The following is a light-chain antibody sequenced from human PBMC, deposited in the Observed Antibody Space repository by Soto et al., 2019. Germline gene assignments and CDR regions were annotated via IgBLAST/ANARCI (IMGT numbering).Light chain of an antibody. Sequence: EIVMTQSPDTLSGSPGERATVSCRASESVSSNLAWYQQKAGQAPRLLIYGASTRATGIPARFSGSGSGTEFTLTISTLQSEDVAIYYCQQYNSWPPYTFGQGTKLEI. V-gene: IGKV3-15*01. J-gene: IGKJ2*01. CDR3: QQYNSWPPYT. CDR2: GAS. CDR1: ESVSSN.